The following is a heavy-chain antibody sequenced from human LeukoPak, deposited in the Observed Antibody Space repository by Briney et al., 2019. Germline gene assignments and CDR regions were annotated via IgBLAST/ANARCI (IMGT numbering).Heavy chain of an antibody. J-gene: IGHJ4*02. D-gene: IGHD3-10*01. CDR2: IYYDGTT. CDR3: ARHSEYYSGSGSASGYFDY. CDR1: GGAIRSSSYY. Sequence: PSETLSLTCSVSGGAIRSSSYYWGWTRQPPGKGLEWIGTIYYDGTTYYNPSLKSRVTISVDTSTNQFSLKLISVTAADTAVYYCARHSEYYSGSGSASGYFDYWGQGTLVTVSS. V-gene: IGHV4-39*01.